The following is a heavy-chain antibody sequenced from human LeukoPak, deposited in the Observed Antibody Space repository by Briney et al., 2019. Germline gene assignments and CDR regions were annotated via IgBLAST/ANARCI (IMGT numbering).Heavy chain of an antibody. Sequence: ASVKVSYKTSGYSFILYGFSWVRQAPGQGPEWMGWISTSTGDTKYTQKFQGRVTLTTDTSTSTAYMELSSLRSDDTAVYYCARDDNYGIFVNVDYWGQGTLVTVSS. D-gene: IGHD4-11*01. CDR2: ISTSTGDT. CDR1: GYSFILYG. J-gene: IGHJ4*02. CDR3: ARDDNYGIFVNVDY. V-gene: IGHV1-18*01.